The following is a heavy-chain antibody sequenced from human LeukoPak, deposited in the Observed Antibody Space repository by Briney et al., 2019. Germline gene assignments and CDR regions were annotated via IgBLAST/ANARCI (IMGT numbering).Heavy chain of an antibody. D-gene: IGHD3-9*01. CDR1: GYTFTSYY. J-gene: IGHJ4*02. V-gene: IGHV1-46*01. CDR3: ARPGPGFDWLLPDY. CDR2: INPSGGST. Sequence: GASLKVSCKESGYTFTSYYMHWVRQAPGQGLEWMGIINPSGGSTSYAQKFQGRVTRTRDTSTSTVYMELSSLCSEDRAVYYCARPGPGFDWLLPDYWGQGTLVTVSS.